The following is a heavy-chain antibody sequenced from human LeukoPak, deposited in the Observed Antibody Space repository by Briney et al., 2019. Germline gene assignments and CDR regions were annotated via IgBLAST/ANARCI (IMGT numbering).Heavy chain of an antibody. Sequence: SETLSLTCAVYGGSFSGYYWSWVSQPPGRGLEWVGEINHSGSTNYNTSLKSRVTISGDTSKDQFSLKLSSVTAADTAVYYCARYGGNVVVPAVLDYWGQGTLVTVSS. D-gene: IGHD2-2*01. J-gene: IGHJ4*02. CDR3: ARYGGNVVVPAVLDY. V-gene: IGHV4-34*01. CDR1: GGSFSGYY. CDR2: INHSGST.